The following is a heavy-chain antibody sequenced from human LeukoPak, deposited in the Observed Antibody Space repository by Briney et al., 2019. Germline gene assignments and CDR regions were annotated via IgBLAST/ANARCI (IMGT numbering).Heavy chain of an antibody. CDR3: ARDIRIAAAGLNWFDP. V-gene: IGHV1-69*13. J-gene: IGHJ5*02. CDR1: GGTFSSYA. Sequence: SVKVSCKASGGTFSSYAISWVRQAPGQGLEWMGRIIPIFGTANYAQKFQGRVTITADESTSTAYMELSSLRSEDTAVYYCARDIRIAAAGLNWFDPWGQGTLVTVSS. D-gene: IGHD6-13*01. CDR2: IIPIFGTA.